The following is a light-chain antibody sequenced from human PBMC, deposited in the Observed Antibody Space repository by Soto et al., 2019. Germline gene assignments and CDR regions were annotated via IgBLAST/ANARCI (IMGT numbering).Light chain of an antibody. CDR1: NSDVGTYNY. CDR2: EVS. V-gene: IGLV2-8*01. CDR3: TSYEGRTNWV. J-gene: IGLJ3*02. Sequence: QSALAQPPSASGSPGQSVTITCTGTNSDVGTYNYVSWYQHHPGKAPKFLIYEVSRRPFGVPDRFSGSKSGNTASLTVSGLQVGDGGDYNRTSYEGRTNWVFGGGTRPPVL.